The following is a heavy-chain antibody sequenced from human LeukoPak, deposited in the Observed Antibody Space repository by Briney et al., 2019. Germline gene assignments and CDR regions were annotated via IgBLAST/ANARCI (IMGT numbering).Heavy chain of an antibody. CDR3: ARGVAAPNRVYFGY. Sequence: SETLSLTCVVSGVSITSTGYYWSWRRQTPGKGLEWIGSMHYTGSIYYNSSLKSRVTMSGDTSKNQFSLKLNSVTAADTAVYYCARGVAAPNRVYFGYWGQGTLVTVSS. J-gene: IGHJ4*02. CDR1: GVSITSTGYY. D-gene: IGHD6-13*01. V-gene: IGHV4-39*01. CDR2: MHYTGSI.